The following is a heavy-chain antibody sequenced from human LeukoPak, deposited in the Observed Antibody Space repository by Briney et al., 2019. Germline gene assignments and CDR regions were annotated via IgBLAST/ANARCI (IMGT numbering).Heavy chain of an antibody. Sequence: GGSLRLSCAASGFTFSSYAMSWVRQAPGKGLEGGSAISGSGCSTYYADSVKGRVTISRDNSKNTMYLQMNSLSAEDTAVYYCAKRNYDYVWGSYLHFDYWGQGTLVTVSS. D-gene: IGHD3-16*02. CDR1: GFTFSSYA. CDR2: ISGSGCST. J-gene: IGHJ4*02. V-gene: IGHV3-23*01. CDR3: AKRNYDYVWGSYLHFDY.